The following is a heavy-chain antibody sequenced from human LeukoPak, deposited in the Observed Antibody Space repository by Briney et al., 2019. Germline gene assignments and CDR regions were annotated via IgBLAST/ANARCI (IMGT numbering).Heavy chain of an antibody. V-gene: IGHV4-59*01. CDR3: ARGLNYYDSSGYFDY. CDR1: GGSISTYY. D-gene: IGHD3-22*01. CDR2: IYYSGST. J-gene: IGHJ4*02. Sequence: SETLSLTCTVSGGSISTYYWSWIRQPPGKGLEWIGYIYYSGSTNYNPSLKSRVTISVDTSKNQFSLKLSSVTTAVTAVYYCARGLNYYDSSGYFDYWGQGTLVTVSS.